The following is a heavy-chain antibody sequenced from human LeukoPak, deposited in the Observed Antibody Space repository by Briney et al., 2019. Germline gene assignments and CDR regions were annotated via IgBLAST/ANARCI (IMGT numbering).Heavy chain of an antibody. CDR3: ARDPYHRLGPPLDL. J-gene: IGHJ5*02. CDR2: ISTSNGDT. V-gene: IGHV1-18*01. CDR1: GYTFFSSD. D-gene: IGHD1-14*01. Sequence: GASVKVSCKASGYTFFSSDITGVRQAPGQGLEWIGRISTSNGDTNYAAKLQGRVTMTTHTSTSTVYMELGSLTFDDTAVYFCARDPYHRLGPPLDLWGQGTLVTVSS.